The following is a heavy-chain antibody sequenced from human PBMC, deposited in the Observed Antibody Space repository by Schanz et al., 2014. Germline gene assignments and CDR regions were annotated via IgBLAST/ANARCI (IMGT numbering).Heavy chain of an antibody. V-gene: IGHV1-69*02. Sequence: QVQLVQSEAEVKKPGSSVKVSCKASGGTFSSDTFSWVRQAPGQGLEWMGRIVPIAGITNYAQRFQGRVTITADKSSDTAYRELSSLRSEDTAVYYCARGRGFYDYWGQGTLVTVSS. CDR3: ARGRGFYDY. J-gene: IGHJ4*02. CDR1: GGTFSSDT. D-gene: IGHD3-10*01. CDR2: IVPIAGIT.